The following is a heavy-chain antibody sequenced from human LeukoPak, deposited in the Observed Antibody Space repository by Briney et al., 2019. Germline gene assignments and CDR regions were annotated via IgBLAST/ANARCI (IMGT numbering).Heavy chain of an antibody. V-gene: IGHV4-39*07. Sequence: SETLSLTCSVSGGSISSGRYYWSWIRQPPGKGLEWIGEINHSGSTNYNPSLKSRVTISVDTSKNQFSLKLSSVTAADTAVYYCARVVYSGYDFRGAMDVWGKGTTVTVSS. J-gene: IGHJ6*03. CDR3: ARVVYSGYDFRGAMDV. D-gene: IGHD5-12*01. CDR1: GGSISSGRYY. CDR2: INHSGST.